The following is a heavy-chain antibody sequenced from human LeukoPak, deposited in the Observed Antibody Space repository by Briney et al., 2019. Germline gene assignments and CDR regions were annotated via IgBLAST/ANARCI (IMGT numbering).Heavy chain of an antibody. J-gene: IGHJ4*02. V-gene: IGHV3-66*02. Sequence: PGGSLRLSCAASGFTVSSNYMSWVRQAPGKGLEWVSVIYSGGSTYYADSVKGRFIISRDNSKNTLYLQMNSLRAEDTAVYYCARDQSFQQLAQDYWGQGTLVTVSS. D-gene: IGHD6-6*01. CDR3: ARDQSFQQLAQDY. CDR1: GFTVSSNY. CDR2: IYSGGST.